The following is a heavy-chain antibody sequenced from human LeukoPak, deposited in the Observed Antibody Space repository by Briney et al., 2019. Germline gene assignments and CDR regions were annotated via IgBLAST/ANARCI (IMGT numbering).Heavy chain of an antibody. CDR3: ARGQSGTYGTFDY. V-gene: IGHV4-61*01. J-gene: IGHJ4*02. CDR1: GGSVSSSSYY. Sequence: TSETLSLTCTVSGGSVSSSSYYWSWIRQPPGKGLEWIGYIYYSGSTYGNPSLKGRVTISVDTSKNQFSLKLTSVTAADTAVYYCARGQSGTYGTFDYWGQGTLVTVSS. CDR2: IYYSGST. D-gene: IGHD1-26*01.